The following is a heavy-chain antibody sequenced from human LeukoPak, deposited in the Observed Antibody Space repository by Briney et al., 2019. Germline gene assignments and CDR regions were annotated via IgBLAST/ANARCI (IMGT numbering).Heavy chain of an antibody. D-gene: IGHD1-26*01. V-gene: IGHV1-46*01. CDR1: GYTFTGYH. Sequence: ASVKVSCRASGYTFTGYHMHWVRQAPGQGLEWMGIINPSGGSTSYAQKFQGRVTMTRDTSTSTVYMELSRLRSDDTAVYYCARDHSGSYGYYYMDVWGKGTTVTVSS. CDR2: INPSGGST. CDR3: ARDHSGSYGYYYMDV. J-gene: IGHJ6*03.